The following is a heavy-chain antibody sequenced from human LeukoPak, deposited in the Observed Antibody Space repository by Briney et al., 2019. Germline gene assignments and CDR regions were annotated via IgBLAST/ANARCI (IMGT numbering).Heavy chain of an antibody. J-gene: IGHJ4*02. CDR3: SSAASGQPDY. Sequence: GGSLRLSCAASGFSFSGYAMHWIRQAPGKGLEWVALISFNGNYEDYTQSVKGRFTISRDNSKNTLFLQMNSLRPEDTAVYYCSSAASGQPDYWGQGTLVIVSS. D-gene: IGHD6-13*01. CDR2: ISFNGNYE. CDR1: GFSFSGYA. V-gene: IGHV3-30*03.